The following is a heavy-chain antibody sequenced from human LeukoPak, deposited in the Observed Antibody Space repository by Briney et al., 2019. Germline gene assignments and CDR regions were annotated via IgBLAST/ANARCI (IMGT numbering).Heavy chain of an antibody. D-gene: IGHD6-6*01. J-gene: IGHJ4*02. CDR2: INSDGSRT. CDR3: ARDGYSSSFYFDY. V-gene: IGHV3-74*01. CDR1: GFTFSNYW. Sequence: GGSLRLSCAAYGFTFSNYWMHWVRQAPGKGLVWVSRINSDGSRTTYADSVKGRFTISRDNAKNTLYLQMNSLRAEDTAMYYCARDGYSSSFYFDYWGQGTLVTVSS.